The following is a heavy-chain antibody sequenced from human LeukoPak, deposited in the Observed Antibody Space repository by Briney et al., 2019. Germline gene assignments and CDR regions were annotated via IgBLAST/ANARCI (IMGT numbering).Heavy chain of an antibody. CDR3: ARDGGLSTTFDY. V-gene: IGHV3-7*01. CDR1: GFTFRNYC. CDR2: TKADGSAK. J-gene: IGHJ4*02. D-gene: IGHD2/OR15-2a*01. Sequence: GGSLRLSCAASGFTFRNYCMCWVRQAPGKGLEWVSNTKADGSAKYYADSVRGRFTTSRDNANNFLYLQMYRLRAEDTAINYCARDGGLSTTFDYWGQGTLVTVPS.